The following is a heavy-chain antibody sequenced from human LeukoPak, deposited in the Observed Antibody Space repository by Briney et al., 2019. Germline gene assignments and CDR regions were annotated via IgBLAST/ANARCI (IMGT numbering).Heavy chain of an antibody. CDR3: AKDDSSWMRVALDY. D-gene: IGHD6-13*01. J-gene: IGHJ4*02. Sequence: GGYLRLSCAASGFTFSSYAMSWVRLAPGKGLEWVSAISGSGGSTYYADSVKGRFTISRDNSKNTLYLQMNSLRAEDTAVYYCAKDDSSWMRVALDYWGQGTLVTVSS. V-gene: IGHV3-23*01. CDR2: ISGSGGST. CDR1: GFTFSSYA.